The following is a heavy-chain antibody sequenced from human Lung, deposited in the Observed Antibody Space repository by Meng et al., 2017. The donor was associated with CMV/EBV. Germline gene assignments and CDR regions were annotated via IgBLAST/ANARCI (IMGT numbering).Heavy chain of an antibody. Sequence: LQLVDAAGDCVCLVAYLSCSRASSGLGSSIYCMNSDRQAPGKVLEWVANTNEDGSKKYYVDSVKGRFTISRDNAKNSLYLQMNSLRVEDTAIYYCGVVGIGYWGQGTLVTVSS. CDR1: GLGSSIYC. CDR3: GVVGIGY. J-gene: IGHJ4*02. V-gene: IGHV3-7*02. CDR2: TNEDGSKK. D-gene: IGHD2-15*01.